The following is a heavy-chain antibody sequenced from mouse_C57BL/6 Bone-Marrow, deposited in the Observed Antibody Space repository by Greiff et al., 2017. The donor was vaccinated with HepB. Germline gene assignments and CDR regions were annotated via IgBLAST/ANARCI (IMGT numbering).Heavy chain of an antibody. CDR2: ISDGGSNT. D-gene: IGHD2-10*02. V-gene: IGHV5-4*01. CDR1: GFTFSSYA. CDR3: EGEGYDVMDY. J-gene: IGHJ4*01. Sequence: EVQLVESGGGLVKPGGSLKLSCAASGFTFSSYAMSWVRQTPEKRLEWVATISDGGSNTYYPDNVKGRFTISRDNAKNTLYLQMSHLKSEDTAMYYCEGEGYDVMDYWGQGTSVTVSS.